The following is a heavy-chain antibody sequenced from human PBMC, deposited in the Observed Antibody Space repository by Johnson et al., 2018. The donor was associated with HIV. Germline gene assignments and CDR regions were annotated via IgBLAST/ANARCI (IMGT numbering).Heavy chain of an antibody. D-gene: IGHD3-3*01. Sequence: QVQLVESGGGLVKPGGSLRLSCAASGLIFSDNYMSWIRQAPGKGLAWVSYISSSGSTIYYADSVKGRFTISRDNAKNSLYLQMNSLRAEDTAVHYCARVYRVTIFGVVISHDAFDIWGQGTMVTVSS. V-gene: IGHV3-11*04. CDR3: ARVYRVTIFGVVISHDAFDI. J-gene: IGHJ3*02. CDR1: GLIFSDNY. CDR2: ISSSGSTI.